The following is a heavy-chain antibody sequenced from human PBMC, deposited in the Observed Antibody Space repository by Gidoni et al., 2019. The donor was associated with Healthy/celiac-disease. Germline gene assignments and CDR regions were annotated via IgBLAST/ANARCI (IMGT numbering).Heavy chain of an antibody. CDR1: GFTFSSYW. Sequence: EVQLVESGGGLVQPGGSLRISCAASGFTFSSYWMQWVRPAPGKGLVWVSRINSDGSSTSYADSVKGRFTISRDNAKNTLYLQMNSLRAEDTAVYYCARDLPINLEYYGMDVWGQGTTVTVSS. V-gene: IGHV3-74*01. CDR2: INSDGSST. CDR3: ARDLPINLEYYGMDV. J-gene: IGHJ6*02.